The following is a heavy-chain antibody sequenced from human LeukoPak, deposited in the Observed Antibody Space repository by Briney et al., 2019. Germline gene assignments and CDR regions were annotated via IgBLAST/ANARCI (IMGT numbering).Heavy chain of an antibody. CDR2: INHSGST. V-gene: IGHV4-34*01. J-gene: IGHJ6*03. D-gene: IGHD2-2*01. CDR1: GGSFSGYY. Sequence: PSETLSLTCAVYGGSFSGYYWSWIRQPPGKGLEWIGEINHSGSTNYNPSLKSRVTISVDTSKNQFSLKLSSVTAADTAVYYCARALRGCSSTSCCYYYYYMDVWGKGTTVTVSS. CDR3: ARALRGCSSTSCCYYYYYMDV.